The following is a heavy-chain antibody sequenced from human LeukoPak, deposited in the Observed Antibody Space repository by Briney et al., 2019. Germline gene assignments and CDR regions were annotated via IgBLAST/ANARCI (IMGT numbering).Heavy chain of an antibody. CDR3: ARDPSYGSGSYYQIFDY. V-gene: IGHV3-53*01. CDR1: GFTVSSNY. CDR2: IYSGGST. J-gene: IGHJ4*02. D-gene: IGHD3-10*01. Sequence: PGGSLRLSCAASGFTVSSNYMSWVRQAPGKGLEWVSVIYSGGSTYYADSVKGRFTISRDNAKNSLYLQMNSLRAEDTAVYYCARDPSYGSGSYYQIFDYWGQGTLVTVSS.